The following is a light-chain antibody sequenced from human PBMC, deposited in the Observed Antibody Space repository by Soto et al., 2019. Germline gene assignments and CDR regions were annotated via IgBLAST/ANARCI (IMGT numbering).Light chain of an antibody. CDR3: SSYTSSSTLYV. CDR1: SSDVGGYNY. J-gene: IGLJ1*01. Sequence: QSALTQPASVSGSPGQWITISCSGTSSDVGGYNYVSWYQQHPGKAPKLMIYDVSNRTSGVSNRFSGSTSGNTASLTLSGLHAEDEADYYCSSYTSSSTLYVFGTGTKVTVL. CDR2: DVS. V-gene: IGLV2-14*01.